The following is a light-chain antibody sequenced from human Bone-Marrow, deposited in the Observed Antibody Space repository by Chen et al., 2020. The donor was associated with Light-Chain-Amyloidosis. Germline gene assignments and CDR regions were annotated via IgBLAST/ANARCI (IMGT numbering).Light chain of an antibody. CDR1: SLRSYY. CDR2: GEN. Sequence: SSELTQDPAVSVALGQTVKITCQGDSLRSYYASWFQQKPGQAPVLVIFGENDRPSGIPERLSGSTSGNTATLPISRVEAGDEADYYCQVWDRSSDRPMFGGGTKLPVL. CDR3: QVWDRSSDRPM. J-gene: IGLJ3*02. V-gene: IGLV3-19*01.